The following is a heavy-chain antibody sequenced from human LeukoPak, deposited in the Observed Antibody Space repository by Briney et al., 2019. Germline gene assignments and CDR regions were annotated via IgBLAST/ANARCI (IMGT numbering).Heavy chain of an antibody. Sequence: SETLSLTCTVSGGSISSYYWSWIRQPPGKGLEWIGYIYYSGSTNYNPSLKSRVTISVDTSKNQFSLKLSSVTAADTAVYYCARGGSGYYMYYFDYWGQGTLATVSS. J-gene: IGHJ4*02. CDR2: IYYSGST. CDR3: ARGGSGYYMYYFDY. V-gene: IGHV4-59*01. CDR1: GGSISSYY. D-gene: IGHD3-22*01.